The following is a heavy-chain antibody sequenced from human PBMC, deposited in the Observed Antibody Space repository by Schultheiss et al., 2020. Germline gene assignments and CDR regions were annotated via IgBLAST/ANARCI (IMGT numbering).Heavy chain of an antibody. CDR3: AKDWSVGATRGGYFDY. Sequence: SATLSLTCAVSGGSISSGDYYWSWIRQHPGKGLEWIGYIYYSGSTNYNPSLKSRVTISVDTSKNQFSLKLSSVTAADTAVYYCAKDWSVGATRGGYFDYWGQGTLVTVSS. J-gene: IGHJ4*02. CDR2: IYYSGST. CDR1: GGSISSGDYY. D-gene: IGHD1-26*01. V-gene: IGHV4-61*08.